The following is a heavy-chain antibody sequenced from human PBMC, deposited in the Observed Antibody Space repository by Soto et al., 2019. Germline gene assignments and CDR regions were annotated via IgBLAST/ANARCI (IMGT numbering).Heavy chain of an antibody. J-gene: IGHJ3*02. Sequence: SETLSLTCTVSGGSISSGGYYWSWIRQHPGKGLEWIGYIYYSGSTYYNPSLKSRVTISADTSKNQFSLKLSSVTAADTAVYYCARDGTGTTGSGAFDIWGQGTMVTVSS. CDR3: ARDGTGTTGSGAFDI. CDR1: GGSISSGGYY. D-gene: IGHD1-1*01. CDR2: IYYSGST. V-gene: IGHV4-31*03.